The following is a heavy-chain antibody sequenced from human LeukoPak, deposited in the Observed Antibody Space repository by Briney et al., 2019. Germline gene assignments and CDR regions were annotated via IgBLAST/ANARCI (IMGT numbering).Heavy chain of an antibody. Sequence: ASVKVSCKASGYTFTSYGISWVRQAPGQGGEWMGWISAYNGNTNYAQKLQGRVTINTEKYTRTDYMELRSLRSDATAVYYCARGGITMVRGVIGTEYWGQGTLVTVSS. CDR1: GYTFTSYG. J-gene: IGHJ4*02. CDR2: ISAYNGNT. CDR3: ARGGITMVRGVIGTEY. V-gene: IGHV1-18*01. D-gene: IGHD3-10*01.